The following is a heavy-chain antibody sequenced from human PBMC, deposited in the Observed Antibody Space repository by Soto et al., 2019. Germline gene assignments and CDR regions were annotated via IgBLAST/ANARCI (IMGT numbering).Heavy chain of an antibody. D-gene: IGHD3-10*01. CDR2: IYYSGST. CDR3: ARAGTTMVRGVISGWFDP. Sequence: TSETLSLTCTVSGGSISSYYWSWIRQPPGKGLEWIGYIYYSGSTNYNPSLKSRVTISVDTSKNQFSLKLSSVTAADTAVYYCARAGTTMVRGVISGWFDPWGQGTLVTVPS. J-gene: IGHJ5*02. CDR1: GGSISSYY. V-gene: IGHV4-59*01.